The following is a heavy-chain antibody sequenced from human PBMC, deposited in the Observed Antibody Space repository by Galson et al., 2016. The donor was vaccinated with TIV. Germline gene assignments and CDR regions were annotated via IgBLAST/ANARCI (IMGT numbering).Heavy chain of an antibody. D-gene: IGHD1-1*01. CDR2: ISYDGSNK. V-gene: IGHV3-30-3*01. CDR3: AKEVQRRLHY. J-gene: IGHJ4*02. Sequence: SLRLSCADTEFTFSRYPMHWVRQAPGKGLEWVAVISYDGSNKYYADSVKGRFTISRDNSKNTLYLQMNSLRAEDTGVYYCAKEVQRRLHYWGQGTLVTVSS. CDR1: EFTFSRYP.